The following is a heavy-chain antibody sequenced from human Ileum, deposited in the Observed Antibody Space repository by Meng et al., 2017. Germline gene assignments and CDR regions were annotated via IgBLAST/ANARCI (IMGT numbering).Heavy chain of an antibody. CDR1: GYTFTGYY. CDR2: INPNSGGT. V-gene: IGHV1-2*06. D-gene: IGHD3-22*01. J-gene: IGHJ4*02. Sequence: QVQLVQSAAEVKKLGASVKVSCQAPGYTFTGYYMPWVRQAPGQGLEWMGRINPNSGGTNYAQKFQGRVTMTRDTSISTAYMELSRLRSDDTAVYYCARDLGGYYDSSGYYAGYYFDYWGQGTLVTVSS. CDR3: ARDLGGYYDSSGYYAGYYFDY.